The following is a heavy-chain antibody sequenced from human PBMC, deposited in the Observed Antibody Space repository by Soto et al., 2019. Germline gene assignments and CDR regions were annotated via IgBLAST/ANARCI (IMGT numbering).Heavy chain of an antibody. D-gene: IGHD6-6*01. Sequence: QVQLVESGGGVVQPGRSLRLSCAASGFTFSSYGMHWVRQAPGKGLEWVAVISYDGSNKYYADSVKGRFTISRDNSKNTLYLQMNSLRAEDTAVYYCAKSYAGWSIAARRPILGYWGQGTLVTVSS. V-gene: IGHV3-30*18. CDR3: AKSYAGWSIAARRPILGY. CDR1: GFTFSSYG. CDR2: ISYDGSNK. J-gene: IGHJ4*02.